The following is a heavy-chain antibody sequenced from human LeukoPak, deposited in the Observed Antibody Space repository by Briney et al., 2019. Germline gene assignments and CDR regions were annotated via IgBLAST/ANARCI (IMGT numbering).Heavy chain of an antibody. CDR2: IKQDGSVK. Sequence: TGGSLRLSCAASGFTFSSYWMNWVRQAPGMGLQWVANIKQDGSVKTYVDSVKGRFTITRDNAKNSLYLQMNSLRGEDTAVYYCATFLGATFFDHWGQGTLVSVSS. V-gene: IGHV3-7*01. CDR3: ATFLGATFFDH. J-gene: IGHJ4*02. D-gene: IGHD1-26*01. CDR1: GFTFSSYW.